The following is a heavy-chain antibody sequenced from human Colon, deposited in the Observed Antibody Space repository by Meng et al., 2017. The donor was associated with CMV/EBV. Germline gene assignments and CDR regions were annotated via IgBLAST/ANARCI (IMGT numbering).Heavy chain of an antibody. Sequence: ASVKVSCKASGYTFTSNGISWVRQAPGQGLEWMGWMNPNSGNTGYAQKFQGRVTMTRNTSISTAYMELSSLRSEDTAVYYCASILTNTYYYYGMDVWGQGTTVTVSS. V-gene: IGHV1-8*02. CDR1: GYTFTSNG. CDR3: ASILTNTYYYYGMDV. J-gene: IGHJ6*02. CDR2: MNPNSGNT.